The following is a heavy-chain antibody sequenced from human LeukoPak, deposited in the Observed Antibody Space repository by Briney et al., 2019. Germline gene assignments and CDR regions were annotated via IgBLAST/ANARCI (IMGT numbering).Heavy chain of an antibody. J-gene: IGHJ6*02. CDR1: GFTFSSYS. V-gene: IGHV3-48*02. CDR3: ARNCSSTSCYPHYYYYYGMDV. CDR2: TSSSSSTI. Sequence: GGSLRLSCAASGFTFSSYSMNWVRQAPGKGLEWVSYTSSSSSTIYYADSVKGRFTISRDNAKNSLYLQMNSLRDEDTAVYYCARNCSSTSCYPHYYYYYGMDVWGQGTTVTVSS. D-gene: IGHD2-2*01.